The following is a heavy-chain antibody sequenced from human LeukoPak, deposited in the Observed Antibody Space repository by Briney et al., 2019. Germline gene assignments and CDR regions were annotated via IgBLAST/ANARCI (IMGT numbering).Heavy chain of an antibody. D-gene: IGHD5-12*01. CDR1: GFSFDEYG. V-gene: IGHV3-9*03. J-gene: IGHJ6*03. Sequence: LSGGSLRLSCEASGFSFDEYGMHWVRQAPGKGLEWVSGISWNSGSMGYAESVKGRFTISRDNSKNTLYLQMGSLRAEDMAVYYCARQSGYDFDYYYYMDVWGKGTTVTVSS. CDR2: ISWNSGSM. CDR3: ARQSGYDFDYYYYMDV.